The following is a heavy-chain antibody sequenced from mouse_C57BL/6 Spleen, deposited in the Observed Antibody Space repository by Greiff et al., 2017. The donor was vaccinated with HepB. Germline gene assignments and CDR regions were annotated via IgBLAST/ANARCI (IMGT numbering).Heavy chain of an antibody. CDR3: TLYYGSSYGFAY. J-gene: IGHJ3*01. CDR1: GYTFTDYE. CDR2: IDPETGGT. V-gene: IGHV1-15*01. Sequence: VKLMESGAELVRPGASVTLSCKASGYTFTDYEMHWVKQTPVHGLEWIGAIDPETGGTAYNQKFKGKAILTADKSSSTAYMELRSLTSEDSAVYYCTLYYGSSYGFAYWGQGTLVTVSA. D-gene: IGHD1-1*01.